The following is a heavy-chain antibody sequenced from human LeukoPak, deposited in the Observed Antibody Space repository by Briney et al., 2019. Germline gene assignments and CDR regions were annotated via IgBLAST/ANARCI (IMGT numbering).Heavy chain of an antibody. CDR3: ARPYCGGDCNFDY. CDR1: GYTFTGYY. CDR2: INPNSGGT. D-gene: IGHD2-21*02. Sequence: ASVKVSCKASGYTFTGYYMHWVRQAPGQGPEWMGRINPNSGGTNYAQKFQGRVTMTRDTSSSTAYMELSRLRSDDTAVYYCARPYCGGDCNFDYWGQGTLVTVSS. V-gene: IGHV1-2*06. J-gene: IGHJ4*02.